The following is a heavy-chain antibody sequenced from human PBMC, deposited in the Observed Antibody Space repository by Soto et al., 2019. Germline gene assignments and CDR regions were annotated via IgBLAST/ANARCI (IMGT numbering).Heavy chain of an antibody. CDR1: GGSFSGYY. Sequence: PSETLSLTCAVYGGSFSGYYWSWIRQPPGKGLEWIGEVNHSGNTNESPSLKSRVTISVDTSKNQFSLKLRSVTAADTAVYYCARGITMTVAVKGGAPDKYYFDAWGQGGLVTVS. J-gene: IGHJ4*02. CDR3: ARGITMTVAVKGGAPDKYYFDA. CDR2: VNHSGNT. D-gene: IGHD3-22*01. V-gene: IGHV4-34*01.